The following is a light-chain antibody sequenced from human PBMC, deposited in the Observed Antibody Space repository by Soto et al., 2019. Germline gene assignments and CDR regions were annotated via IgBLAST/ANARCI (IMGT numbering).Light chain of an antibody. CDR2: GAS. Sequence: DIVLTQSPGTLSLSPGERATLSCRASQSLSSSYFSWYQQKPGQAPRLLIYGASIRANGIPDRFSGSGSGTDFTLTISRLEPEDFAVYYCQQYGGSPLFIFGPGTKVDFK. J-gene: IGKJ3*01. CDR3: QQYGGSPLFI. V-gene: IGKV3-20*01. CDR1: QSLSSSY.